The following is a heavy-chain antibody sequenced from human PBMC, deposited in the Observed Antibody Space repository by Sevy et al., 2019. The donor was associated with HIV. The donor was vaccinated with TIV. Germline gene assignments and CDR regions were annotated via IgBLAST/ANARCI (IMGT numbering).Heavy chain of an antibody. V-gene: IGHV1-18*01. CDR1: GYTFNSYG. D-gene: IGHD6-13*01. CDR2: ISAYNANT. CDR3: ARDKIAATGVTDY. J-gene: IGHJ4*02. Sequence: ASVKVSCKGSGYTFNSYGINWVRQAPGQGLEWMGRISAYNANTNYTQNLQDRVTMTSDTSTSTAYMELWSLRSDDTAVYFCARDKIAATGVTDYWGQGTLVTVSS.